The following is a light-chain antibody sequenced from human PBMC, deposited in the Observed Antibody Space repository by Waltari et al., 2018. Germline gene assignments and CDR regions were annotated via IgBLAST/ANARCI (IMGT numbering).Light chain of an antibody. J-gene: IGLJ3*02. CDR2: EDK. V-gene: IGLV3-1*01. CDR1: QLGHKF. Sequence: TQPPSVSVSPGQTASITCSGDQLGHKFASWYQQKPGQSPVVVIYEDKKRPSGLPERFSGSNSGNAATLTISGTQAVDEADYYCQTWDGTTAVFGGGTKLTVL. CDR3: QTWDGTTAV.